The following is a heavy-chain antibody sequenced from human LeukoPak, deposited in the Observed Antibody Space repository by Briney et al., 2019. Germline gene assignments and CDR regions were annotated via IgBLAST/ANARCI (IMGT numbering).Heavy chain of an antibody. J-gene: IGHJ5*02. CDR3: ARGLVVPAANSWFDP. CDR1: GGSISSSSYY. D-gene: IGHD2-2*01. V-gene: IGHV4-39*07. CDR2: IYYSGST. Sequence: SETLSLTCTVSGGSISSSSYYWGWIRQPPGTGLEWIGSIYYSGSTYYNPSLKSRVTISVDTSKNQFSLKLSSVTAADTAVYYCARGLVVPAANSWFDPWGQGTRVIVSS.